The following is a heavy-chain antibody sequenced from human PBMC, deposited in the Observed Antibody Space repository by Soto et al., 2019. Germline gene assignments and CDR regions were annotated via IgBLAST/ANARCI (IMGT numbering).Heavy chain of an antibody. CDR2: IIPIFGTA. J-gene: IGHJ5*02. CDR1: GGTFSSYA. D-gene: IGHD6-13*01. CDR3: ARNPGIAAAGSGVDWFDP. V-gene: IGHV1-69*13. Sequence: SVKVSCKASGGTFSSYAISWVRQAPGQGLEWMGGIIPIFGTANYAQKFQGRVTITADESTSTAYMELSSLRSEDTAVYYCARNPGIAAAGSGVDWFDPWGQGTLVTVSS.